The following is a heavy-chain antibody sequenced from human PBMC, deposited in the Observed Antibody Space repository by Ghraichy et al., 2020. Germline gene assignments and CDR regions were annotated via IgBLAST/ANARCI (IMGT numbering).Heavy chain of an antibody. CDR2: VSSSGST. CDR3: ARDVQWELLSAAFDL. CDR1: GDSISRSRSH. J-gene: IGHJ3*01. D-gene: IGHD1-26*01. V-gene: IGHV4-61*02. Sequence: SETLSLTCTVSGDSISRSRSHWSWIRQPAGKGLEWIGRVSSSGSTIYNPSLENRVSISMDTSKNHFSLNLRSVTATDTARYYCARDVQWELLSAAFDLWGQGTMVTVCS.